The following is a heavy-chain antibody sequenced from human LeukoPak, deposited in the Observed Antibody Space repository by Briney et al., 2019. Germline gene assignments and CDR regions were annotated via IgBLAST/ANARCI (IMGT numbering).Heavy chain of an antibody. CDR3: ARRSDYYGSGNYGMDV. D-gene: IGHD3-10*01. Sequence: GASVKVSCKASGYTFTGYFMHWVRQAPGQGLEWMGWINPNSGGTNYAQQFQGRVTMTRDTSISTAYMELSRLRPDDTAVYYCARRSDYYGSGNYGMDVWGQGTTVTVSS. V-gene: IGHV1-2*02. CDR2: INPNSGGT. CDR1: GYTFTGYF. J-gene: IGHJ6*02.